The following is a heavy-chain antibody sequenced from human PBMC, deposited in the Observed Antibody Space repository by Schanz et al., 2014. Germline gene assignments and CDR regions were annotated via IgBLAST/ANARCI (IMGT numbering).Heavy chain of an antibody. CDR3: AKSQGSSFDS. J-gene: IGHJ4*02. CDR2: ISGTGGDDT. Sequence: VRLVESGGGVVQPGRSLRLSCAASGFTLSSYGMHWVRQAPGKGLLWVSSISGTGGDDTYYADSVKGRFTISSDNSKSTLYLQMSSLRAEDTAVYYCAKSQGSSFDSWGQGTLVTVSS. D-gene: IGHD6-13*01. V-gene: IGHV3-23*04. CDR1: GFTLSSYG.